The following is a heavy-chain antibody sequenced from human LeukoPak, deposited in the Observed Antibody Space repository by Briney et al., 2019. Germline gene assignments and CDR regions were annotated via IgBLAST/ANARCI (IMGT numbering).Heavy chain of an antibody. Sequence: SETLSLTCTVSGGSISHYFWSWIRQPPGKALEWIGYIYYSGSTNYNPSLKSRVTISVDTSKNQFSLKLSSVTAADTAVYYCAGHHPRNTVDFWGQGTLVTVSS. CDR2: IYYSGST. V-gene: IGHV4-59*08. CDR1: GGSISHYF. J-gene: IGHJ4*02. CDR3: AGHHPRNTVDF. D-gene: IGHD2/OR15-2a*01.